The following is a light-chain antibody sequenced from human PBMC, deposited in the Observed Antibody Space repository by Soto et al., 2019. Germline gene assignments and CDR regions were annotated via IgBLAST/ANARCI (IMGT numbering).Light chain of an antibody. CDR3: QQYNNWPPPFT. J-gene: IGKJ3*01. CDR2: GTS. CDR1: RSVASN. Sequence: EIDLTQSPATLSVSPGERVTLSCRASRSVASNLAWYQQKPGQAPRLLMYGTSTRATGIPARFSGSGSGTDFTLTISSLQAEDFAVYFCQQYNNWPPPFTFGPGTKVEVK. V-gene: IGKV3D-15*01.